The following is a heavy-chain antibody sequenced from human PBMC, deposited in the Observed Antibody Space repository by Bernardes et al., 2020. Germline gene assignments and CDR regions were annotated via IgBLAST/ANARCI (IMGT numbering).Heavy chain of an antibody. CDR2: IKQDGSEK. D-gene: IGHD5-18*01. Sequence: GWSLRLSCAASGFTFSSYWMSWVRQAPGKGLEWVANIKQDGSEKYYVDSVKGRFTISRDNAKNSLYLQMNSLRAEDTAVYYCASTAVEDYYGMDVWGQGTTVTVSS. J-gene: IGHJ6*02. V-gene: IGHV3-7*03. CDR3: ASTAVEDYYGMDV. CDR1: GFTFSSYW.